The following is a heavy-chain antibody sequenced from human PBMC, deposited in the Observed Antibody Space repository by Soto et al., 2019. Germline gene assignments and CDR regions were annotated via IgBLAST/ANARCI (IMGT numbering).Heavy chain of an antibody. D-gene: IGHD6-19*01. J-gene: IGHJ4*02. CDR1: GGTFSSYA. CDR3: AGGAGTSRKYYFDY. Sequence: QVQLVQSGAEVKKPGSSVKVSCKASGGTFSSYAISWVRQAPGQGLEWMGGIIPIFGTANYAQKFQGRVTITADESTSPAYMELSSLRSEDTAVYYCAGGAGTSRKYYFDYWGQGTLVTVSS. CDR2: IIPIFGTA. V-gene: IGHV1-69*01.